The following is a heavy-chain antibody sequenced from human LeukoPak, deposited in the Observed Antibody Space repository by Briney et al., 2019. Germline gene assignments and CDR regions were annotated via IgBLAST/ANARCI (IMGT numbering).Heavy chain of an antibody. CDR3: GKDKVPDGRWDVDY. CDR2: IIGTDNK. J-gene: IGHJ4*02. CDR1: GFTFRTYT. V-gene: IGHV3-23*01. Sequence: GGSLRLSCAASGFTFRTYTMNWARQAPGKGLEWVSAIIGTDNKYYADSVKGRFTISRDNSKNTLYLQMNDLRADDTAVYYCGKDKVPDGRWDVDYWGLGTPVTVSS. D-gene: IGHD1-26*01.